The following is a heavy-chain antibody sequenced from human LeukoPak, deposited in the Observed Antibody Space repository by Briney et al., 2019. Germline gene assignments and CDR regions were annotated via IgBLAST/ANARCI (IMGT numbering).Heavy chain of an antibody. V-gene: IGHV4-61*02. D-gene: IGHD1-26*01. CDR2: IYTSGST. CDR1: GGSISSGSYY. Sequence: TSETLSLTCTVSGGSISSGSYYWSWIRQPAGKGLEWIGRIYTSGSTNYNPSLKSRVTISVDTSKNQFSLKLSSVTAADTAVYYCARGEDYWGQGTLVTVSS. J-gene: IGHJ4*02. CDR3: ARGEDY.